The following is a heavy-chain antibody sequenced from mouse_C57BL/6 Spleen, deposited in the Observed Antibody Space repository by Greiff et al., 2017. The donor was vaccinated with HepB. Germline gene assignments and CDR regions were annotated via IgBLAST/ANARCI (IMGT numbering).Heavy chain of an antibody. J-gene: IGHJ3*01. CDR3: ARQRGDYYGSSWFAY. V-gene: IGHV5-6*01. Sequence: EVKVVESGGDLVKPGGSLKLSCAASGFTFSSYGMSWVRQTPDKRLEWVATISSGGSYTYYPDSVKGRFTISRDNAKNTLYLQMSSLKSEDTAMYYCARQRGDYYGSSWFAYWGQGTLVTVSA. CDR2: ISSGGSYT. D-gene: IGHD1-1*01. CDR1: GFTFSSYG.